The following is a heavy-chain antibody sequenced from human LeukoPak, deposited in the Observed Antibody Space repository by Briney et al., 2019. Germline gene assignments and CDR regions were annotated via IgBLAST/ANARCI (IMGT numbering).Heavy chain of an antibody. CDR3: ARDPPYGSGSLWN. CDR1: GHTFTSYH. CDR2: INPSGDTT. V-gene: IGHV1-46*01. Sequence: GASVKVSCKASGHTFTSYHMHWVRQAPGQGLEWMGIINPSGDTTSYAQKFQGRVTMTRDTSTSTVYMDLSSLRSEDTAVYYCARDPPYGSGSLWNWGQGTLVTVSS. J-gene: IGHJ4*02. D-gene: IGHD3-10*01.